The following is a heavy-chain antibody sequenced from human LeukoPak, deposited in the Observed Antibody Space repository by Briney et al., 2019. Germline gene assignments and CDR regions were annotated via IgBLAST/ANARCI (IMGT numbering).Heavy chain of an antibody. D-gene: IGHD4-17*01. Sequence: SETLSLTCAVSGVSFDDYCWAWVRQTPGKGLEWIGEINHSGYTNDSPSLMSRVTLSIDTSRKQFSLNLRSVTVADAGTYYCTRMTTGHDYWGQGTLVTVSS. V-gene: IGHV4-34*01. J-gene: IGHJ4*02. CDR2: INHSGYT. CDR1: GVSFDDYC. CDR3: TRMTTGHDY.